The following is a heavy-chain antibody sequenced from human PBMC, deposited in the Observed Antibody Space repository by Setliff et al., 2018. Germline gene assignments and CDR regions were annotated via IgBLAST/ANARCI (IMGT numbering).Heavy chain of an antibody. CDR2: INAGNGNT. D-gene: IGHD3-22*01. V-gene: IGHV1-3*01. CDR3: ARAPTYYDSSGYYLDY. J-gene: IGHJ4*02. CDR1: GYTFTNYA. Sequence: ASVKVSCKASGYTFTNYAIHWVRQAPGQRLEWMGWINAGNGNTKYSQKFQGRVTITRDTSASTAYMELSSLRSEDTAVYYCARAPTYYDSSGYYLDYWGQGTLVTVSS.